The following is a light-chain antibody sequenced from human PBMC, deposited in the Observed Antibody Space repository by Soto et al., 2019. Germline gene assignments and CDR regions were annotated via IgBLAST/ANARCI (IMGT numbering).Light chain of an antibody. J-gene: IGLJ1*01. Sequence: QSVLTQPPSVSGAPGQRVTISCTGSSSNIGARYDVHWYQQLPGTAPKLLIYGNSNRPSGVPDRFSGSKSGTSASLAITGLQAEDEADYYCQSYDSRLSVSYVFGTGTKVTV. CDR2: GNS. CDR3: QSYDSRLSVSYV. CDR1: SSNIGARYD. V-gene: IGLV1-40*01.